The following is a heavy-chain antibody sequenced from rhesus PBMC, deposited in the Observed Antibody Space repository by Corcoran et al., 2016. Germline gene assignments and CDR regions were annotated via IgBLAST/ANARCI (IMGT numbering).Heavy chain of an antibody. V-gene: IGHV3-132*02. D-gene: IGHD4-17*01. Sequence: VEQLVESGGALVQPGAALRLSCAASEFPLSSYDMLWVRQAPGKGLEWVSAISIGGARYYLDSVKGRLTISRDNAKNSLYLQMNSLRAEDTAVYYCARGRGNDYGLDSWGQGVVVTVSS. CDR2: ISIGGAR. CDR1: EFPLSSYD. CDR3: ARGRGNDYGLDS. J-gene: IGHJ6*01.